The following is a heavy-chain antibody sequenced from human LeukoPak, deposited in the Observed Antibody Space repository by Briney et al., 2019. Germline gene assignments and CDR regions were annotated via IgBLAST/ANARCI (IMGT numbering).Heavy chain of an antibody. CDR3: ARGPLPYYYDSSGYYYELDY. J-gene: IGHJ4*02. CDR1: GYTFTSYD. CDR2: MNPNSGNT. D-gene: IGHD3-22*01. Sequence: ASVKVSCKASGYTFTSYDINWARQATGQGLEWMGWMNPNSGNTGYAQKFQGRVTMTRNTSISTAYMELSSLRSEDTAVYYCARGPLPYYYDSSGYYYELDYWGQGTPVTVSS. V-gene: IGHV1-8*01.